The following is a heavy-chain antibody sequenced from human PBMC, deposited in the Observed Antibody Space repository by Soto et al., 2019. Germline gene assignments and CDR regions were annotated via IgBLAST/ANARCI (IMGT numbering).Heavy chain of an antibody. J-gene: IGHJ4*02. CDR3: AKLVIGYCSGNTCDDY. D-gene: IGHD2-15*01. CDR1: GFTFSYG. CDR2: ISYDSSNK. Sequence: VQLLESGGGLIQPGGSLRLSCAASGFTFSYGIHWLRQAPGKGLEWVASISYDSSNKFYGDSVKGRFTISRDNSKNTQFLQMNSLRAEDTAVYYGAKLVIGYCSGNTCDDYWGQGTLVAVSS. V-gene: IGHV3-30*18.